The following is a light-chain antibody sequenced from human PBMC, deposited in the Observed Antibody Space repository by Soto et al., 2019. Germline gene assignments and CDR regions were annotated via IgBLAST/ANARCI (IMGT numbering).Light chain of an antibody. CDR3: QQYGTSPFT. CDR2: GAS. J-gene: IGKJ3*01. V-gene: IGKV3-20*01. Sequence: EVVLTQSPGTLSLSPGERATLSCRASQSVSNSNLAWYQQKPGQAPGLLIYGASNRATGIPDRFSGSGSGTDFTLTISRLEPEDFAVYYCQQYGTSPFTFGPGTKVDIK. CDR1: QSVSNSN.